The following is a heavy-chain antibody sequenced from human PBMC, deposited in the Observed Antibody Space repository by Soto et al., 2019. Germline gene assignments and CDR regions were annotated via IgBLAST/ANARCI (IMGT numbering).Heavy chain of an antibody. CDR3: ALFFLQADDGIRDVRSVSASLLNRSSDL. V-gene: IGHV2-5*01. D-gene: IGHD3-10*02. J-gene: IGHJ2*01. CDR1: G. Sequence: GEGWIRQPPGKALEWLALIYWYDDKRYSPSLTSRLTITKDTSKNQVVLTMTNMDPVDTATYYCALFFLQADDGIRDVRSVSASLLNRSSDL. CDR2: IYWYDDK.